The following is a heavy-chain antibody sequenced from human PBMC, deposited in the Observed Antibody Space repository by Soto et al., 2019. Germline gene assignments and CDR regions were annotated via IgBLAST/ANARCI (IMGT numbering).Heavy chain of an antibody. V-gene: IGHV3-33*01. CDR2: IWYDGSNK. J-gene: IGHJ6*02. D-gene: IGHD6-6*01. CDR3: ARDRAKQLGHYGMAV. Sequence: GGSLRLSCEASGFTFSSYGMHWVRQAPGKGLEWVAVIWYDGSNKYYADSVKGRFTISRDNSKNTLYLQMNSLRAEDTAVYYCARDRAKQLGHYGMAVWGQGTTVTVSS. CDR1: GFTFSSYG.